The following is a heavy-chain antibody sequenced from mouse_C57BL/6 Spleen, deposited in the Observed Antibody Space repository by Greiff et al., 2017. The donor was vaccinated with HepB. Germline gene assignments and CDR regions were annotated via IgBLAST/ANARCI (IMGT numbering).Heavy chain of an antibody. CDR3: AKGGTTVIDFDY. CDR1: GYTFTSYW. CDR2: INPSNGGT. V-gene: IGHV1-53*01. J-gene: IGHJ2*01. Sequence: QVQLQQPGTELVKPGASVKLSCKASGYTFTSYWMHWVKQRPGQGLEWIGNINPSNGGTNYNEKFKSKATLTVDKSSSTAYMQLISLTSEDSAVYYCAKGGTTVIDFDYWGQGTTLTVSS. D-gene: IGHD1-1*01.